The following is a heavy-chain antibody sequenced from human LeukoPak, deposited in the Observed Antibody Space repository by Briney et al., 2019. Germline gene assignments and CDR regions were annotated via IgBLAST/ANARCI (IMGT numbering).Heavy chain of an antibody. CDR1: GYSFTSYW. Sequence: GESLKISCKGSGYSFTSYWTGWVRQMPGKGLEWMGIIYPGNSDTRYSPSFQGQVPISADKSTSTAYLQWSSLKASDTAMYYCARPHYCSGGSCYHFDYWGQGTLVTVSS. CDR3: ARPHYCSGGSCYHFDY. J-gene: IGHJ4*02. D-gene: IGHD2-15*01. V-gene: IGHV5-51*01. CDR2: IYPGNSDT.